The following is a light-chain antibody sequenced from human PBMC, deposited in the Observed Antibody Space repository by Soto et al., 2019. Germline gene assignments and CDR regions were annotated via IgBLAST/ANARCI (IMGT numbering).Light chain of an antibody. CDR3: CSSAGGYAFYV. Sequence: QSDLTRARSVSRSRGQSVPISCTGTTTDARDYNYVSWYQQHPGKAPKLLIYDVTKRPSGVPDRFSGSKSGKTASLTISGLQAEDEADYYCCSSAGGYAFYVCGTGTKVTVL. V-gene: IGLV2-11*01. J-gene: IGLJ1*01. CDR1: TTDARDYNY. CDR2: DVT.